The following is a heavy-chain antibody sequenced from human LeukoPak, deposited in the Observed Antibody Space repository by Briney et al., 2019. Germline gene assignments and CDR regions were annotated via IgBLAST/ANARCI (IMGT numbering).Heavy chain of an antibody. CDR3: PTGLRAADTN. Sequence: PGRSLRLSCAPAAFSFSNTWMRWDSQAPGKGLEWVGRIQSKTDGGTTDYAAPVKGRFTISRDDSKNTRYLQMNSIKTEETAVYYCPTGLRAADTNWGLGTLVTVSS. J-gene: IGHJ4*02. D-gene: IGHD6-13*01. CDR2: IQSKTDGGTT. CDR1: AFSFSNTW. V-gene: IGHV3-15*01.